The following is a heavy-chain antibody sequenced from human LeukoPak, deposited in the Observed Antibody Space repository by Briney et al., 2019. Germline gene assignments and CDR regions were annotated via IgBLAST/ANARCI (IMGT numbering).Heavy chain of an antibody. Sequence: SQTLSLTCALSGDSVSSNSAAGDWIRQSPSRGLEWLGRTYYRSKWYNDYAVSVKSRITINPDPSKNQFSLQLNSVTPEDTAVYYCARFWTVAGHGGFDYWGQGTLVTVSS. CDR1: GDSVSSNSAA. D-gene: IGHD6-19*01. CDR2: TYYRSKWYN. CDR3: ARFWTVAGHGGFDY. V-gene: IGHV6-1*01. J-gene: IGHJ4*02.